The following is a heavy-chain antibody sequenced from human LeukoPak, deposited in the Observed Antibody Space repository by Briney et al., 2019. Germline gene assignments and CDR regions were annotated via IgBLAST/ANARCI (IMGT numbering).Heavy chain of an antibody. V-gene: IGHV3-21*01. CDR1: GFTFSSYE. CDR2: ISSSSSYI. Sequence: GGSLRLSCAASGFTFSSYEMNWVRQAPGKGLEWVSSISSSSSYIYYADSVKGRFTISRDNAKNSLYLQMNSLRAEDTAVYYCARDRPVVVTADDAFDIWGQGTMVTVSS. CDR3: ARDRPVVVTADDAFDI. D-gene: IGHD2-21*02. J-gene: IGHJ3*02.